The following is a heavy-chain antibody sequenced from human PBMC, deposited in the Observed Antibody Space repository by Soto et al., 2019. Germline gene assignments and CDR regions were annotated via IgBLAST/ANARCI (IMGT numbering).Heavy chain of an antibody. V-gene: IGHV1-8*01. J-gene: IGHJ6*03. Sequence: QVQLVQSGAEVKKPGASVKVSCKASGYTFTSYDINWVRQATGQGLEWMGWMNPNSGNTGYAQKFQGRVTMTRNTSISTAYMELSSLRSEDAAVYYCARFPGYYYYYYMDVWGKGTTVTVSS. CDR3: ARFPGYYYYYYMDV. CDR2: MNPNSGNT. CDR1: GYTFTSYD.